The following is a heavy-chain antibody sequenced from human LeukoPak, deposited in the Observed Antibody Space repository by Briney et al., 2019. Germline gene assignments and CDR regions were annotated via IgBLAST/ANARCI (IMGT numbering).Heavy chain of an antibody. V-gene: IGHV3-74*01. Sequence: GGSLRLSCAASGFTFSSYWMHWVRQAPGKGLVWVSRINSDGSSTSYADSVKGRFTISRDNAKNTLYLQMNSLRAEDTAVYYCASLGGSSGGSDYWGQGTLVTVSS. D-gene: IGHD3-10*01. CDR3: ASLGGSSGGSDY. CDR2: INSDGSST. CDR1: GFTFSSYW. J-gene: IGHJ4*02.